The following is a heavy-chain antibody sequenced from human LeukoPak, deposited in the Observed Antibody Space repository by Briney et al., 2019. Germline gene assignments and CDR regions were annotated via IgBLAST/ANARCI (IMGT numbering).Heavy chain of an antibody. D-gene: IGHD2-21*02. Sequence: ASVKVSCKASGYTFTGNHMHWVRQAPGQGLEWMGWINPNSGGTNYAQKFQGRVIMTRDTSISTAYMELSRLGSDDTAVYYCARGGSTDSIHSCGGNCYFLGYWGQGTLVTVSS. V-gene: IGHV1-2*02. CDR2: INPNSGGT. CDR3: ARGGSTDSIHSCGGNCYFLGY. CDR1: GYTFTGNH. J-gene: IGHJ4*02.